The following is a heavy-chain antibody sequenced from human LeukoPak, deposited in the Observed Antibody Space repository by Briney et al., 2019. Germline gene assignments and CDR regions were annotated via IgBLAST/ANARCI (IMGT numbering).Heavy chain of an antibody. CDR3: ARDPAAGDYSFNDY. Sequence: ASVKVSFKASGGTFSSYAISWVRQAPGQGLEWMGGIIPIFGTANYAQKFQGRVTITADESTSTAYMELSSLRSEDTAVYYCARDPAAGDYSFNDYWGQGTLVTVSS. CDR1: GGTFSSYA. V-gene: IGHV1-69*01. CDR2: IIPIFGTA. J-gene: IGHJ4*02. D-gene: IGHD4-17*01.